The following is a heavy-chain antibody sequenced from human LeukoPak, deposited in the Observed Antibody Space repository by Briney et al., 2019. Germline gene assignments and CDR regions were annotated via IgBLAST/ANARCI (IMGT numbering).Heavy chain of an antibody. CDR1: GYTFTSYD. D-gene: IGHD3-9*01. V-gene: IGHV1-8*01. CDR3: ASVYYDILTGYYHDAFDI. CDR2: MNPNSGNT. Sequence: GASVKVSCKASGYTFTSYDINWVRQATGQGLEWMGRMNPNSGNTGYAQKFQGRVTMTRNTSISTAYMELSSLRSEDTAVYYCASVYYDILTGYYHDAFDIWGQGTMVTVSS. J-gene: IGHJ3*02.